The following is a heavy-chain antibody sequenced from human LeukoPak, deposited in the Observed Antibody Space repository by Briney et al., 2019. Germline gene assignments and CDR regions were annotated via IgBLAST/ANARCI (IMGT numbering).Heavy chain of an antibody. V-gene: IGHV3-21*01. CDR1: GFTFSSYT. CDR2: ISSRSSYI. Sequence: PGGSLRLSCAASGFTFSSYTMNWVRQAPGKGLEWVSSISSRSSYIYYADSVKGRFTISRDNAKNSLYLQMNSLRAEDTAVYYCARKDIAVAGGFDYWGQGTLVTVSS. J-gene: IGHJ4*02. D-gene: IGHD6-19*01. CDR3: ARKDIAVAGGFDY.